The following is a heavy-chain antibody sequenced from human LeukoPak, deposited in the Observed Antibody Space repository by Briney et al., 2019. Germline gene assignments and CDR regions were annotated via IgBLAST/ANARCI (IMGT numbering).Heavy chain of an antibody. J-gene: IGHJ6*02. CDR3: ARDNSFGVVISDYYYYGMDV. V-gene: IGHV1-69*13. Sequence: GASVKVSCKASGGTFSSYAISWVRQAPGQGLEWMGGIIPIFGTANYAQKFQGRVTITADESTSTAYMELSSLRSEDTAVYYCARDNSFGVVISDYYYYGMDVWGQGTTVTVSS. CDR1: GGTFSSYA. CDR2: IIPIFGTA. D-gene: IGHD3-3*01.